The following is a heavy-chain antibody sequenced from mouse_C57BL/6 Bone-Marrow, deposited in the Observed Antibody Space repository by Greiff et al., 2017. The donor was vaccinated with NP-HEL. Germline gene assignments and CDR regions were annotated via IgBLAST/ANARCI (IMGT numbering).Heavy chain of an antibody. V-gene: IGHV1-55*01. CDR1: GYTFTSYW. D-gene: IGHD2-3*01. CDR3: ARYYDGYSFAC. J-gene: IGHJ3*01. CDR2: IYPGSGST. Sequence: QVQLQQPGAELVKPGASVKMSCKASGYTFTSYWITWVKQRPGQGLEWIGDIYPGSGSTNYNEKFKSKATLTVETSSSTAYIQLSSLTSEDCAVYYCARYYDGYSFACWGQGTLGTVSA.